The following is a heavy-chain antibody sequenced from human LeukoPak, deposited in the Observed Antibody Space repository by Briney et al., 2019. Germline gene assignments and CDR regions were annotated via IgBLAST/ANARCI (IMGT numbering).Heavy chain of an antibody. V-gene: IGHV4-39*01. CDR2: IYYSGTT. Sequence: SETLSVTCTVSGDSLSSSTYYWGWIRQPPGKGLEWIGSIYYSGTTYYNPSLKSRVTISVDTSKNQCSLKLSSVTAADTAVYCCARHKGTTLDYWGQGTLLTVSS. CDR1: GDSLSSSTYY. D-gene: IGHD4-17*01. CDR3: ARHKGTTLDY. J-gene: IGHJ4*02.